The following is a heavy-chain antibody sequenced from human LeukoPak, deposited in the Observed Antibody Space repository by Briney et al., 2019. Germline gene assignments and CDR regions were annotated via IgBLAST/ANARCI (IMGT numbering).Heavy chain of an antibody. CDR3: AKARYDFWSGYSY. J-gene: IGHJ4*02. V-gene: IGHV3-23*01. CDR2: ISGSGGST. CDR1: GFSFSSYA. Sequence: GGSLRLSCAASGFSFSSYAMCWVRQAPGKGLEWVSPISGSGGSTYYADSVEGRFTISRDNSKNTLYLQMNSLRAEDTAVYYCAKARYDFWSGYSYWGQGTLVTVSS. D-gene: IGHD3-3*01.